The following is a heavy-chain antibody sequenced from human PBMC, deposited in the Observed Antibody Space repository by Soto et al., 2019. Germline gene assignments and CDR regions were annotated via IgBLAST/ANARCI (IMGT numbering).Heavy chain of an antibody. CDR1: GYTFTSYG. CDR2: INAANGDT. D-gene: IGHD6-13*01. Sequence: QVQLVQSGTEVKKPGASVKVSCKASGYTFTSYGIHWVRQAPGQMLDWMGWINAANGDTKYSPKFQGRVTITRDTSASTDYMELSSLRSEDTAVYYCVRRHVSATGIDWFDPWGQGTLVTVSS. CDR3: VRRHVSATGIDWFDP. J-gene: IGHJ5*02. V-gene: IGHV1-3*01.